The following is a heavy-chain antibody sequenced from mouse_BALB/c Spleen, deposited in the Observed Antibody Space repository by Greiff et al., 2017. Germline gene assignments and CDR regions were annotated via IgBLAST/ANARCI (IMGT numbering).Heavy chain of an antibody. CDR1: GFNIKDYY. Sequence: EVQLQQSGAELVRSGASVKLSCTASGFNIKDYYMHWVKQRPEQGLAWIGWIDPENGDTEYAPKFQGKATMTADTSSNTAYLQHSSLTSEDTAVYYCNYGNYGYAMDYWGQGTSVTVSA. CDR2: IDPENGDT. D-gene: IGHD2-1*01. J-gene: IGHJ4*01. V-gene: IGHV14-4*02. CDR3: NYGNYGYAMDY.